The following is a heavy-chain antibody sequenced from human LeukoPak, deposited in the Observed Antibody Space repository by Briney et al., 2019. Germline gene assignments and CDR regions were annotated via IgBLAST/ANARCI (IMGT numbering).Heavy chain of an antibody. CDR2: ISIDGSSI. V-gene: IGHV3-74*03. J-gene: IGHJ4*02. CDR3: TRDYNGLSL. D-gene: IGHD3/OR15-3a*01. CDR1: GFTFSSSS. Sequence: PGGSLRLSCAASGFTFSSSSMDWVRQAPGKGLVWVSCISIDGSSIAYADSVKGRFTASRDNAKNTLYLQMNSLRAEDTAVYYCTRDYNGLSLWGQGTLVTVSS.